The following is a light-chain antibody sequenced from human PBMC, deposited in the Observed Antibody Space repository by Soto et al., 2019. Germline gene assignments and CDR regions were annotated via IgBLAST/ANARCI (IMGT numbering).Light chain of an antibody. J-gene: IGKJ2*01. CDR2: ATS. CDR1: QTVSTNY. CDR3: QTYGSSRLT. Sequence: EFVLTQSPGTLSLSPGERATLSCRASQTVSTNYLAWYQQRPGQVPRLLIYATSSRATGIPDRFSGSGSGTHFRLTITRLEPEDFAVYYCQTYGSSRLTFGQGTKLEI. V-gene: IGKV3-20*01.